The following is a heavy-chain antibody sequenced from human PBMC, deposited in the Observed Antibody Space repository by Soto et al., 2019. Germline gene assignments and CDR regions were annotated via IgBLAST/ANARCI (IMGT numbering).Heavy chain of an antibody. J-gene: IGHJ6*02. CDR2: IYHSGST. D-gene: IGHD2-21*02. Sequence: PSETLSLTCAVSGGSISSSNWWSWVRQPPGKGLEWIGEIYHSGSTNYNPSLKSRVTISVDTSKNQFSLKLSSVTAADTAVYYCARGGTAKLAYCGGDCYSNPRYYYYYYGMDVWGQGTTVTVSS. CDR3: ARGGTAKLAYCGGDCYSNPRYYYYYYGMDV. CDR1: GGSISSSNW. V-gene: IGHV4-4*02.